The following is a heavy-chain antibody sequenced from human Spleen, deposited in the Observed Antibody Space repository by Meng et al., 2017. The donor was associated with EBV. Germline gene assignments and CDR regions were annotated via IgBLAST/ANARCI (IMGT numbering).Heavy chain of an antibody. Sequence: VQLQQWGPGLLKPSGTRSVTCAVYGGSFSGYYWRWIRQPPGKGLQWIGDINHSGSTNYNPSLKSRVTISVDTSKNQFSLKLSSVTAADTAVYYCARGLQQGLAPEEFDSWGQGTLVTVSS. CDR2: INHSGST. J-gene: IGHJ4*02. CDR1: GGSFSGYY. CDR3: ARGLQQGLAPEEFDS. D-gene: IGHD6-19*01. V-gene: IGHV4-34*01.